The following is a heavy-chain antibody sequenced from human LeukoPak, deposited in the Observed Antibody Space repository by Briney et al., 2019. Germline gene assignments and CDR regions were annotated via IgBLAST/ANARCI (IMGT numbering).Heavy chain of an antibody. Sequence: MSSGTLSLTCAVYGGSFSGYYWSWIRQPPGKGLEWIGEINHSGSTNYNPSLKSRVTISVDTSKNQFSLKLSSVTAADTAVYYCAREIMIVVVITVNWFDPWGQGTLVTVSS. CDR1: GGSFSGYY. CDR2: INHSGST. J-gene: IGHJ5*02. D-gene: IGHD3-22*01. CDR3: AREIMIVVVITVNWFDP. V-gene: IGHV4-34*01.